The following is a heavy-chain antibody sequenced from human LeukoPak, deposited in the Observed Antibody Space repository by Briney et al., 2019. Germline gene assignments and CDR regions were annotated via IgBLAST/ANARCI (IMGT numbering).Heavy chain of an antibody. V-gene: IGHV1-69*13. CDR1: GGTFSSYA. CDR3: ARVRNYCTNGVCGKGFDP. Sequence: SSVNVSCKASGGTFSSYAISWVRQAPGYGLEWMGGIIPNFGTANYAQNVQGRVTITADESTSTAYMELSSLRSEDTAVYYCARVRNYCTNGVCGKGFDPWGQGTLVTVSS. J-gene: IGHJ5*02. D-gene: IGHD2-8*01. CDR2: IIPNFGTA.